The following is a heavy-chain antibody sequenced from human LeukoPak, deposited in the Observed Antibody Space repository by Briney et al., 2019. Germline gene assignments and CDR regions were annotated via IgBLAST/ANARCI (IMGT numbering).Heavy chain of an antibody. V-gene: IGHV1-2*06. CDR2: INPNSGGT. Sequence: ASVKVSCKASGYTFTGYYMHWVRQAPGQGLEWMGRINPNSGGTNYAQKFQGRVTMTRDTSISTAYMELSRLRSDDTAVYYCARDRDGLLWFGESDYWGQGTLVTVSS. CDR3: ARDRDGLLWFGESDY. J-gene: IGHJ4*02. CDR1: GYTFTGYY. D-gene: IGHD3-10*01.